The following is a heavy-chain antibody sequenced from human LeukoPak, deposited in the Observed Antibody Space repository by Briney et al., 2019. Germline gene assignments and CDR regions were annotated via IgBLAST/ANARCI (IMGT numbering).Heavy chain of an antibody. D-gene: IGHD3-22*01. CDR1: GGSISSGGYY. J-gene: IGHJ4*02. V-gene: IGHV4-31*03. CDR2: IYYSGST. Sequence: PSETLSLTCTVSGGSISSGGYYWSWIRQHPGKGLEWIGYIYYSGSTYYNPSLKSRVTISVDTSKNQFSLKLSSVTAADTAVYYCARGSFYYDDRSMTDDWGQGTLVTVSS. CDR3: ARGSFYYDDRSMTDD.